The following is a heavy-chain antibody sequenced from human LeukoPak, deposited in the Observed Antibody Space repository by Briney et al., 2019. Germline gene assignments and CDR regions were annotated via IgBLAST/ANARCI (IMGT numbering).Heavy chain of an antibody. J-gene: IGHJ4*02. V-gene: IGHV1-18*01. Sequence: ALVKVSCKASGYTFSNSGISWVRQAPGLGLEWMGWIGAYNGNTRYVGKFQGRVTMTTDTSTSTAYMELRSLRSDDTAVYFCARDHQYDFDYWGQGTLVTVSS. CDR3: ARDHQYDFDY. D-gene: IGHD2-2*01. CDR1: GYTFSNSG. CDR2: IGAYNGNT.